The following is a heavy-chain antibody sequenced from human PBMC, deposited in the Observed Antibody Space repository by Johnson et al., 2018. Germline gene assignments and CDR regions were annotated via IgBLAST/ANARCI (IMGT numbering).Heavy chain of an antibody. CDR3: AREDIVVVPAASPLVAFDI. D-gene: IGHD2-2*01. Sequence: QVQLQQWGAGLLKPSGTLSLTCAVYGGSFSGYYWSWIRQPPGKGLEWIGEINHSGSTNYNPSLTSRVTISVATSKTQFSLRLSSVTAAGTAVYCCAREDIVVVPAASPLVAFDIWGQGTMVTVSS. CDR1: GGSFSGYY. J-gene: IGHJ3*02. CDR2: INHSGST. V-gene: IGHV4-34*01.